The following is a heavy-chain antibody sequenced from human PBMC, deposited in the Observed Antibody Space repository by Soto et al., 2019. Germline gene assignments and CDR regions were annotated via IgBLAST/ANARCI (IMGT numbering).Heavy chain of an antibody. V-gene: IGHV1-46*01. CDR2: INPSGGST. Sequence: SVKVSCKTSGYTFTSYYMHWVRQAPGQGLEWMGIINPSGGSTSYAQKFQGRVTMTSDTSTSTGYIELSSLSSEDTAVYYCARGVDSSGYYLRWGQGTLVTVSS. CDR1: GYTFTSYY. D-gene: IGHD3-22*01. J-gene: IGHJ4*02. CDR3: ARGVDSSGYYLR.